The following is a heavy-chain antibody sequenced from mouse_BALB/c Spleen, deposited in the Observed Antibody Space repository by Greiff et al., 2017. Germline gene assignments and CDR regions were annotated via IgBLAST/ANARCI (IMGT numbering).Heavy chain of an antibody. J-gene: IGHJ4*01. D-gene: IGHD1-2*01. CDR2: IYPGNSDT. V-gene: IGHV1-5*01. Sequence: VQLQQSGTVLARPGASVKMSCKASGYTFTSYWMHWVKQRPGQGLEWIGAIYPGNSDTSYNQKFKGKAKLTAVTSTSTAYMELSSLTNEDSAVYYCTRGGFTTAHYYAMDYWGQGTSVTVSS. CDR1: GYTFTSYW. CDR3: TRGGFTTAHYYAMDY.